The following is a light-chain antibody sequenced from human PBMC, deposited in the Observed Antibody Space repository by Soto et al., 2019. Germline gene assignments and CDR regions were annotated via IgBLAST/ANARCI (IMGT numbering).Light chain of an antibody. Sequence: EIVLTQSPGTLSLSPGARAPLSCRASQSVSSYLAWYQQKPGQAPRLLIYDAATRATGIPARFSGSGSGTEFTLTISSLQSEDFAVYYCQQYHNWPAFGQGTKVDIK. CDR3: QQYHNWPA. J-gene: IGKJ1*01. CDR2: DAA. CDR1: QSVSSY. V-gene: IGKV3-15*01.